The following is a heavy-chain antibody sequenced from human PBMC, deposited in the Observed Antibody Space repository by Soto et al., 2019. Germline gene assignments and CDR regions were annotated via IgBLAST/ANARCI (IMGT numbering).Heavy chain of an antibody. CDR1: GFTFSSYA. CDR3: AKAISGSIRYFDY. J-gene: IGHJ4*02. D-gene: IGHD1-26*01. V-gene: IGHV3-23*01. Sequence: EVQLLESGGGLVQPGGSLRLSCAASGFTFSSYAMRWVRQAPGKGREWVSRISGSGVSTYYADSVKGRFTISRDNSKNTLYLQMNSLRAEDTAVYYCAKAISGSIRYFDYWGQVTLVTDSS. CDR2: ISGSGVST.